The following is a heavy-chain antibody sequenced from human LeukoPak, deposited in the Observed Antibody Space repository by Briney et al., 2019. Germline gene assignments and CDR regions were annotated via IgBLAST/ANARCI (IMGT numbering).Heavy chain of an antibody. D-gene: IGHD3-10*01. CDR3: APNYYASGSYEYFHR. J-gene: IGHJ1*01. Sequence: TGGSLRLSCAASGFTFASYAMTWVRQAPGKGLEWVSSLSASGADTYYAVFVQGRFTISRDNSKNTLDLQMNSLRAEDTALYYCAPNYYASGSYEYFHRWGQGTLVAVSS. CDR2: LSASGADT. V-gene: IGHV3-23*01. CDR1: GFTFASYA.